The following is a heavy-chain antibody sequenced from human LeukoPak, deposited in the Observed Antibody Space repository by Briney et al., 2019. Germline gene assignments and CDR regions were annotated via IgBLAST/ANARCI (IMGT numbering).Heavy chain of an antibody. V-gene: IGHV4-59*01. J-gene: IGHJ3*02. CDR1: SGSISNYN. Sequence: SETLSLTCTVSSGSISNYNWNWIRQPPGEGLEWIGYVYYSGSTDYSPSLKSRVTISVDTSKSQFSLRLSSVTAADTAIYYCARSSSGWNDAFDIWGQGTTVTVSS. D-gene: IGHD6-19*01. CDR2: VYYSGST. CDR3: ARSSSGWNDAFDI.